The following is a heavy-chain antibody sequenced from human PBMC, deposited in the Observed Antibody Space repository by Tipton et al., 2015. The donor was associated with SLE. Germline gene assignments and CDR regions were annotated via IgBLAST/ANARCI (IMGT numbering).Heavy chain of an antibody. D-gene: IGHD3-22*01. CDR2: IYPGDSDT. J-gene: IGHJ1*01. CDR1: GYSFTSYW. CDR3: ARGGAYYYDSCGYQGYFQH. V-gene: IGHV5-51*01. Sequence: QLVQSGAEVKKPGESLKISCKGSGYSFTSYWIGWVRQMPGKGLEWMGIIYPGDSDTRYSPSFQGQVTISADKSISTAYLQWSSLKASDTAMYYCARGGAYYYDSCGYQGYFQHWCQGTLVTVSS.